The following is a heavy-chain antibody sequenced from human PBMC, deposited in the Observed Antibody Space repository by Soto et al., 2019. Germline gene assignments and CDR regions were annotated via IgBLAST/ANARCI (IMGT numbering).Heavy chain of an antibody. D-gene: IGHD4-4*01. CDR1: GFTVSTNY. CDR2: IYSGGTT. J-gene: IGHJ6*02. V-gene: IGHV3-53*01. Sequence: GGSLRLSCAASGFTVSTNYMSWVRQAPGKGLEWVSVIYSGGTTYYADSVKGRFTISRDNSKNTLYLQMNSLRAEDTAVYYCARHYSYDYYYYYYGLDVWGQGTTVTVSS. CDR3: ARHYSYDYYYYYYGLDV.